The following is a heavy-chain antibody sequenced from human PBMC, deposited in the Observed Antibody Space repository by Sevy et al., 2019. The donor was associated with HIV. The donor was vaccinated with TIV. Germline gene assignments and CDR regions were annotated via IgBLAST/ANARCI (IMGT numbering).Heavy chain of an antibody. D-gene: IGHD5-12*01. CDR2: ISHSGDNT. V-gene: IGHV3-23*01. CDR1: GLSFNNYA. CDR3: AREVGGYNWRPYYFDS. J-gene: IGHJ4*02. Sequence: GGSLRLSCTSSGLSFNNYALTWVRQAPGKGLEWVSTISHSGDNTNYADSVKGRFIISRDNSENTLYLQMNSLRAEDTALYYCAREVGGYNWRPYYFDSWGQGTLVTVSS.